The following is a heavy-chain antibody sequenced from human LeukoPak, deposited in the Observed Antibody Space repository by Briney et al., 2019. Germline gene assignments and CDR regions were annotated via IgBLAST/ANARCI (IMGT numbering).Heavy chain of an antibody. CDR1: GSTFSSYW. Sequence: GESLRISCKGSGSTFSSYWIGWVRQMPGKGLEWMGIIYPGDSDTRYSPSLQGQVTISVDTSIGTAYLQWSSLKASDTAIYYCARQNDFRLDYWGQGTLVTVSS. V-gene: IGHV5-51*01. J-gene: IGHJ4*02. D-gene: IGHD3-3*01. CDR3: ARQNDFRLDY. CDR2: IYPGDSDT.